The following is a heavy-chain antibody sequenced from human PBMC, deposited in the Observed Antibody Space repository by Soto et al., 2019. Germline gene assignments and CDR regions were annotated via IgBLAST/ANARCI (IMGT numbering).Heavy chain of an antibody. V-gene: IGHV4-59*01. D-gene: IGHD2-21*02. CDR2: MYNTGST. CDR3: ARDLWGYCGTDCYPLDV. J-gene: IGHJ6*02. Sequence: SETLSLTYTVSGGSIGGYYWSWIRQPQGKGLEWIGYMYNTGSTVYNPSFKSRVTISVDTSKNQFSLKLNSVTAADTAVYYCARDLWGYCGTDCYPLDVWGQGTTVTVSS. CDR1: GGSIGGYY.